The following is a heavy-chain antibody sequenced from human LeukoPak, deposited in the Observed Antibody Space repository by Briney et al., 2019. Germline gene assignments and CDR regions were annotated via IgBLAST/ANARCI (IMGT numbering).Heavy chain of an antibody. V-gene: IGHV3-48*02. CDR2: ISSSSSTI. D-gene: IGHD2/OR15-2a*01. CDR1: GFTFSSYA. CDR3: ARTPFPGIDY. J-gene: IGHJ4*02. Sequence: GGSLRLSCAASGFTFSSYAMTWVRQAPGKGLEWVSYISSSSSTIYYADSVKGRFTISRDNAKNSLYLQMNSLRDEDTAVYYCARTPFPGIDYWGQGTLVTVSS.